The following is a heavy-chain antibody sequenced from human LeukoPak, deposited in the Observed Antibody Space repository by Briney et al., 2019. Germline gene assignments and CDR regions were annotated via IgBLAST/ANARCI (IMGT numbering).Heavy chain of an antibody. Sequence: PGGSLRLSCAASGFTFSSYSMNWVRQAPGKGLEWVSYISSSSSTIYYADSVKGRFAISRDNAKNSLYLQMNSLRAEDTAVYYCARELYSGSYYYYYGMDVWGQGTTVTVSS. V-gene: IGHV3-48*04. CDR2: ISSSSSTI. D-gene: IGHD1-26*01. CDR1: GFTFSSYS. CDR3: ARELYSGSYYYYYGMDV. J-gene: IGHJ6*02.